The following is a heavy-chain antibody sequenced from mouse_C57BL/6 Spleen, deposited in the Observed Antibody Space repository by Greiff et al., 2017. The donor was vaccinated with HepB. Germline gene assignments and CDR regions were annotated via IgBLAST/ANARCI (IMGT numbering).Heavy chain of an antibody. Sequence: VQLQESGPGLVAPSQSLSITCTVSGFSLTSYAISWVRQPPGKGLEWLGVIWTGGGTNYNSALKSRLSISKDNSKSQVFLKMNSLQTDDTARYYCARSTWDEGDWYFDVWGTGTTVTVSS. D-gene: IGHD4-1*01. CDR1: GFSLTSYA. V-gene: IGHV2-9-1*01. J-gene: IGHJ1*03. CDR3: ARSTWDEGDWYFDV. CDR2: IWTGGGT.